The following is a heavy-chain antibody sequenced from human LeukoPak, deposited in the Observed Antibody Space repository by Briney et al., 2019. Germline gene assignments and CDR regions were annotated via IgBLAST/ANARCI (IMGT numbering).Heavy chain of an antibody. V-gene: IGHV1-18*01. Sequence: ASVKVSCKASGYTFTSYGISWVRQAPGQGLEWMGWISAYNGNTNYAQKLQGRVTMTTDTSTSTAYIELRSLRSDDTAVYYCARAGGRDGYNYPYWGQGTLVTVSS. CDR3: ARAGGRDGYNYPY. D-gene: IGHD5-24*01. CDR2: ISAYNGNT. J-gene: IGHJ4*02. CDR1: GYTFTSYG.